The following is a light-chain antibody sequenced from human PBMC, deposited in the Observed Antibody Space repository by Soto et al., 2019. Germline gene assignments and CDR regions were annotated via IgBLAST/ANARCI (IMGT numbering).Light chain of an antibody. Sequence: DIQMTQSPSTLSASVGDRVTITCRASQSISSWLAWYQQKPGKAPKLLIYKASSLESGVPSRFSGSGSGTEFTLTISSLQPDDFSTYYCQHYNSYPSFGVGTKVEIK. CDR2: KAS. CDR1: QSISSW. J-gene: IGKJ4*01. CDR3: QHYNSYPS. V-gene: IGKV1-5*03.